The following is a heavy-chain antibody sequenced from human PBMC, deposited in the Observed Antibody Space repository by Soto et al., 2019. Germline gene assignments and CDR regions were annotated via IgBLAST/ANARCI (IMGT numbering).Heavy chain of an antibody. D-gene: IGHD1-1*01. J-gene: IGHJ4*02. CDR2: INSDGST. CDR3: ATTAYIFACGY. V-gene: IGHV3-53*01. Sequence: EVHLVESGGGLIPPGGSLRLSCAASGFLVNSAYMTWVRQAPGKGLEWLAMINSDGSTLYAESVKGRSTISRHNPKNRLDLQINRLRAEDTAMYYCATTAYIFACGYWRQGTLFIVPS. CDR1: GFLVNSAY.